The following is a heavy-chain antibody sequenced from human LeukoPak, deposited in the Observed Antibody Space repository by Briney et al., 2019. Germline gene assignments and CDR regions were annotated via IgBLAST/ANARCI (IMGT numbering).Heavy chain of an antibody. CDR3: ARDDLITYAFDI. D-gene: IGHD3-22*01. CDR1: GFTFSSYS. V-gene: IGHV3-48*02. Sequence: GGSLRLSCAASGFTFSSYSMNWVRQAPGKGLEWVSYISSSSTIYYADSVKGRLTISRDNAKNSLYLQMNSLRDEDTAVYYCARDDLITYAFDIWGQGTMVTVSS. CDR2: ISSSSTI. J-gene: IGHJ3*02.